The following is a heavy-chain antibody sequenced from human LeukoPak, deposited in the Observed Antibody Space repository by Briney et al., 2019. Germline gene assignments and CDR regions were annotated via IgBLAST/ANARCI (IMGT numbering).Heavy chain of an antibody. CDR3: ARAYGSSWYDY. J-gene: IGHJ4*02. V-gene: IGHV1-18*01. CDR1: GYTFSSYG. Sequence: ASVKVSCKASGYTFSSYGINWVRQAPGQGLEWMGWISGYNGNTKYTQKFQGRVTMTTDTSTSTAYMELRSLRSDDTAVYYCARAYGSSWYDYWGQGTLVTVSS. CDR2: ISGYNGNT. D-gene: IGHD2-2*01.